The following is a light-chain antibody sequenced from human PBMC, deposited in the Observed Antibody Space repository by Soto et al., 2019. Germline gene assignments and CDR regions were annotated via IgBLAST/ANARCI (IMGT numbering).Light chain of an antibody. CDR2: GAS. J-gene: IGKJ1*01. CDR1: QSVSRN. CDR3: QQYNNWLWT. Sequence: ELVMTQSPATLSVSPGERATLSCRASQSVSRNLAWYQQKPGQAPRLLIYGASTRATGIPARFSGSGSGTEFTLTISSLQSEDFEVYYCQQYNNWLWTFGQGTEV. V-gene: IGKV3-15*01.